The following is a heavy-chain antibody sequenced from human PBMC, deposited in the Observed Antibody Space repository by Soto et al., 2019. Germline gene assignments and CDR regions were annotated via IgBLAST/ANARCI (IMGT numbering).Heavy chain of an antibody. Sequence: QVQLVQSGAEVKKPGASVKVSCKASGYTFTSYDINWVRQATGQGLEWMGWMNPNSGNTGYAQKFQGRVTMTRNTSISTSYMELSSWRFEATAVYYCARERSAAGTGLFEPWGQGTLVTVSS. J-gene: IGHJ5*02. CDR1: GYTFTSYD. D-gene: IGHD6-13*01. CDR3: ARERSAAGTGLFEP. CDR2: MNPNSGNT. V-gene: IGHV1-8*01.